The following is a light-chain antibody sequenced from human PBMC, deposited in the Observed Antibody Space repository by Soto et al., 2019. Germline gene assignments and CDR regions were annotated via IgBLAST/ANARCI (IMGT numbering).Light chain of an antibody. J-gene: IGKJ1*01. V-gene: IGKV1-5*03. CDR2: KAS. Sequence: DIQMTQSPSTLSGSLGDRVTIPCRAGQTISSWLAWYQQKPGKAPKLLIYKASTLTSGVPSRFSGSGSGTEFTLTISSLQPDDFATYYCQHYNSYSEAFGQGTKVDIK. CDR3: QHYNSYSEA. CDR1: QTISSW.